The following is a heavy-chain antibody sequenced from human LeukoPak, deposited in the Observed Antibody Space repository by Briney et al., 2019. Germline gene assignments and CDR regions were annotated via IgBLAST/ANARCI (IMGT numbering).Heavy chain of an antibody. CDR2: INPSGGST. V-gene: IGHV1-46*01. J-gene: IGHJ4*02. CDR1: GYTFTSYY. Sequence: ASVKVSCKASGYTFTSYYMHWVRQAPGQGLEWMGIINPSGGSTSYAQKFQGRVTMTRDTSTSTVYMELSSLRSEDTAVYYCARDPPYYGFWSGYPDYWGQGTLVTVSS. CDR3: ARDPPYYGFWSGYPDY. D-gene: IGHD3-3*01.